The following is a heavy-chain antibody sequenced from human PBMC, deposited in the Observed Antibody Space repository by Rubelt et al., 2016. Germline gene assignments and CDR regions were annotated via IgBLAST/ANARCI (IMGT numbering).Heavy chain of an antibody. J-gene: IGHJ4*02. Sequence: EVQLVESGGGLVQPGGSLRLSCAASEFTFRSYDMYWVRQATGKGLEWVSATGTAGDTSYPGSVKGRFTISSANPKNTLYLQMNSLRADDMAVYYCAKDLGASNYFDYWGQGTQVTVSS. CDR1: EFTFRSYD. CDR2: TGTAGDT. CDR3: AKDLGASNYFDY. D-gene: IGHD1-26*01. V-gene: IGHV3-13*04.